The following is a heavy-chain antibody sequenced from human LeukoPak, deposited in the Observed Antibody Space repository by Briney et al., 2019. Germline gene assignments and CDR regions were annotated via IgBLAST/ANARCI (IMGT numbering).Heavy chain of an antibody. V-gene: IGHV3-33*06. D-gene: IGHD3-22*01. Sequence: GGSLRLSCAASGFTFSTDDMHWVRQAPGKGLEWVALIWYDGSNKHYADSVKGRFTISRDNSKNTLYLQMNSLRAEDTAVYYCAKDRSSGYYPPGYYWGQGTLVTVSS. CDR1: GFTFSTDD. J-gene: IGHJ4*02. CDR2: IWYDGSNK. CDR3: AKDRSSGYYPPGYY.